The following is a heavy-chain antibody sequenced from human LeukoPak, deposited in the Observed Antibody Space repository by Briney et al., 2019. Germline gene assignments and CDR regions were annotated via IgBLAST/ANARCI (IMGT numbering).Heavy chain of an antibody. CDR1: GYTFTGYY. D-gene: IGHD6-6*01. J-gene: IGHJ4*02. CDR2: INPNSGDT. CDR3: ARQYSSSGDY. V-gene: IGHV1-2*06. Sequence: ASVKVSCKXSGYTFTGYYMHWVRQAPGQGLEWMGRINPNSGDTNCAQKFQGRVTMTRDTSISTAYMELSSLRSDDTAVYYCARQYSSSGDYWGQGTLVTVSS.